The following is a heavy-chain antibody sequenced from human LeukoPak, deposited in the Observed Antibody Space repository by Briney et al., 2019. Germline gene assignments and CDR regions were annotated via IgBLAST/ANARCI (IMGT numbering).Heavy chain of an antibody. CDR2: IYYSGST. J-gene: IGHJ4*02. CDR3: ARLVVTFGGVIGNFDH. Sequence: SETLSLTCTVSGGSISSSSYYWGWIRQPPGKGLEWIGSIYYSGSTYYNPSLKSRVTISVDTSKNQFSLKLSSVTAADTAVYYCARLVVTFGGVIGNFDHWGQGTLVTVSS. D-gene: IGHD3-16*02. CDR1: GGSISSSSYY. V-gene: IGHV4-39*01.